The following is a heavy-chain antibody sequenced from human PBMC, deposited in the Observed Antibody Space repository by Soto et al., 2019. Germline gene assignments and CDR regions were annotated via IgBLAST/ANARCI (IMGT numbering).Heavy chain of an antibody. CDR3: ATPPGGGGY. V-gene: IGHV3-33*05. CDR1: GFTFRSYV. D-gene: IGHD3-10*01. Sequence: QVQLVESGGGVVQPGTSLRLSCVGSGFTFRSYVIHWVRQAPGKGLEWVALTSYDGSNNFYGDSVKGRFTISRHNSRKKGEPQTASPTFEDPAVFYWATPPGGGGYWGQGTLVTVSS. J-gene: IGHJ4*02. CDR2: TSYDGSNN.